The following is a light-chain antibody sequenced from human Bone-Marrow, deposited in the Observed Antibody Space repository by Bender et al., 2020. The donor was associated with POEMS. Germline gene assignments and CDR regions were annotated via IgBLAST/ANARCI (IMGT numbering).Light chain of an antibody. J-gene: IGLJ2*01. CDR2: DVN. CDR3: SSYTTTSAVL. CDR1: SSGVGGYGY. Sequence: QSALTQPASVSGSPGQSITISCTGASSGVGGYGYVSWYQQHPGKAPKLLIYDVNYRPSGTSNRFSGSLSGNTASLIISGLQAEDEAHYYCSSYTTTSAVLFGGGTKLTVL. V-gene: IGLV2-14*03.